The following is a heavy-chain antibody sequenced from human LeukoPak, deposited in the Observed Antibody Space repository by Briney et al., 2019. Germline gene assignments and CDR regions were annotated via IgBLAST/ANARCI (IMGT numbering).Heavy chain of an antibody. CDR1: GFTLSNYW. D-gene: IGHD3-22*01. CDR2: LNNDGSST. V-gene: IGHV3-74*01. J-gene: IGHJ4*02. CDR3: VRSSGYGDY. Sequence: PGGSLRLSCAASGFTLSNYWMHWVRQAPGKGLVWVSRLNNDGSSTTYADSVKGRFTISRDNAKNTLYLQMNSLRAEDTAVYYCVRSSGYGDYWGQGTPVTVSS.